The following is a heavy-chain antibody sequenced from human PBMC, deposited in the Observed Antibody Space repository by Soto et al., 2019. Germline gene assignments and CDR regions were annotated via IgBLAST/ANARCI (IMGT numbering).Heavy chain of an antibody. CDR2: ISYDGINK. Sequence: PRVSLRLSCAASGFSFSNYAMHWVRQAPGKRLEWVAVISYDGINKYYADSVKGRFTISRDNSKNTLYLQMNSLRVEDTAVYYCARPLYSGSRNWSDPWGEGTLVTVSS. V-gene: IGHV3-30*04. J-gene: IGHJ5*02. D-gene: IGHD1-26*01. CDR1: GFSFSNYA. CDR3: ARPLYSGSRNWSDP.